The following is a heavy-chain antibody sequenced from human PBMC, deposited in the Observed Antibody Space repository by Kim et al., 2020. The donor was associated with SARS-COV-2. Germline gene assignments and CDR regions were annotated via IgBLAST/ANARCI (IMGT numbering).Heavy chain of an antibody. CDR2: IYFTGTT. CDR1: GVSIDTSDYY. CDR3: ARQVRVGRHLDH. J-gene: IGHJ4*02. D-gene: IGHD1-26*01. Sequence: SETLSLTCTVPGVSIDTSDYYLAWIRQPPGQGLEWIATIYFTGTTFYSPSLKSRATVSIDTSKDQFSLDLNSVTTTDTSMYYCARQVRVGRHLDHWGRGILVTVSS. V-gene: IGHV4-39*01.